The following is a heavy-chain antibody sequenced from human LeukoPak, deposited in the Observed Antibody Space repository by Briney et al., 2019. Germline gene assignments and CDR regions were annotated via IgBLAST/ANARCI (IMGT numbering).Heavy chain of an antibody. CDR2: IYYSGST. V-gene: IGHV4-39*07. D-gene: IGHD5-24*01. CDR1: GGSISSSSHY. J-gene: IGHJ4*02. Sequence: SETLSLTCTVSGGSISSSSHYWGWIRQPPGKGLEWIGSIYYSGSTYYNPSLKSRVTISVDTSKNQFSLKLSSVTAADTAVYYCARDPTVDGYNYQFDYWGQGTLVTVSS. CDR3: ARDPTVDGYNYQFDY.